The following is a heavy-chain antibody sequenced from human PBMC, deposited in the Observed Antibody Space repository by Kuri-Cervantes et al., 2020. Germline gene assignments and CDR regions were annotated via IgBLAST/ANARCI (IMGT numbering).Heavy chain of an antibody. J-gene: IGHJ6*02. CDR1: GGSISSYY. CDR3: ARDVADRSWYLGYYYYGMDV. D-gene: IGHD6-13*01. V-gene: IGHV4-4*07. CDR2: IYTSGST. Sequence: GSLRLSCTVSGGSISSYYWSWIRQPAGKGLEWIGRIYTSGSTNYNPSLKSRVTMSVDTSKNQFSLKLSSVTAADTAVYYCARDVADRSWYLGYYYYGMDVWGQGTTVTVSS.